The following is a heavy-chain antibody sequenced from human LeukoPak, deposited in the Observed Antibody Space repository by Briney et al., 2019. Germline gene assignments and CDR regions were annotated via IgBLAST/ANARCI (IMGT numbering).Heavy chain of an antibody. J-gene: IGHJ5*02. D-gene: IGHD1-26*01. CDR2: IYNSGST. V-gene: IGHV4-59*01. CDR1: GDSNSSYY. CDR3: TRDRGSGGFDP. Sequence: RPSETLSLTCTVSGDSNSSYYWTWIRQPPGKGLEWIGYIYNSGSTNYNPSLRSRVTISVDTSKNQFSLKLSSVTAADTAVYYCTRDRGSGGFDPWGHGTLVTVSS.